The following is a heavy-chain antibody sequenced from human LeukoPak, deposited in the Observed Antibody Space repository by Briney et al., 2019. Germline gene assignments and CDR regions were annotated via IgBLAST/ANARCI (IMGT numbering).Heavy chain of an antibody. J-gene: IGHJ4*02. Sequence: PGGSLRLSCEASGFAFSGYWTSWVRQAPGKGLEWVANIEQDGNETYYVDSVKGRFTISRDNAKNSLYLQMNSLRAEDTALYYCARELGDNSGPPDYYFDSWGQGTLVTVSS. CDR1: GFAFSGYW. CDR2: IEQDGNET. CDR3: ARELGDNSGPPDYYFDS. V-gene: IGHV3-7*01. D-gene: IGHD3-22*01.